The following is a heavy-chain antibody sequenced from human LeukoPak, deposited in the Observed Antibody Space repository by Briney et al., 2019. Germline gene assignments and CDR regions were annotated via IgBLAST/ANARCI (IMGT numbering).Heavy chain of an antibody. CDR2: INHSGST. V-gene: IGHV4-34*01. D-gene: IGHD3-22*01. CDR1: GGSFSGYY. Sequence: SETLSLTRAVYGGSFSGYYWSWIRQPPGKGLEWIGEINHSGSTNYNPSLKSRVTISVDTSKNQFSLKLSSVTAADTAVYYCAGHQPYYYDSSGSEPFDYWGQGTLVTVSS. J-gene: IGHJ4*02. CDR3: AGHQPYYYDSSGSEPFDY.